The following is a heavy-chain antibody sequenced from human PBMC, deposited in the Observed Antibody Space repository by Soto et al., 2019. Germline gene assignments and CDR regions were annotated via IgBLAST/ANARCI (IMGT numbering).Heavy chain of an antibody. J-gene: IGHJ6*02. Sequence: QVRLVESGGGLVKPGGPLRLSFAASGFTFSDYYMSWIRQAPGKGLEWVSYISSSGSTIYYADSVKGRFTISSDNAKHSLYLQMNSRRADDADVYYCARTTWGPYDDYGMDVGGQGTTVTVSS. CDR3: ARTTWGPYDDYGMDV. CDR1: GFTFSDYY. D-gene: IGHD7-27*01. V-gene: IGHV3-11*01. CDR2: ISSSGSTI.